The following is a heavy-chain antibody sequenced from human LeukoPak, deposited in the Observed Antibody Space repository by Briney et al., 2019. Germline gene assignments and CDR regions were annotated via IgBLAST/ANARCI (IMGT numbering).Heavy chain of an antibody. CDR1: GFTFNNYA. Sequence: GGSLRLSCVASGFTFNNYAMSWVRQAPGKGLEWVSTITVSGGSTYYADSVKGRFTISRDNSKNTVYLQMNSLRAEDTAVYYCAKGIYGAGNYYNAGVSDYWGQGTLVTVSS. J-gene: IGHJ4*02. D-gene: IGHD3-10*01. V-gene: IGHV3-23*01. CDR3: AKGIYGAGNYYNAGVSDY. CDR2: ITVSGGST.